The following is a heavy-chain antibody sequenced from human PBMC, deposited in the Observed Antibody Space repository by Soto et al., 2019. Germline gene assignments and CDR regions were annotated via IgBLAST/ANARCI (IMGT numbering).Heavy chain of an antibody. J-gene: IGHJ4*02. V-gene: IGHV3-33*01. CDR1: GFTFSNND. CDR3: ARDESRFALFYFDY. D-gene: IGHD3-10*01. CDR2: ISYDGSKE. Sequence: QVQLVESGGGVVQPGRSLRLSCTVSGFTFSNNDMQWVRQAPGKGLEWVAGISYDGSKEYYGDSVKGRFIISRDNSKDTLHLQMNSLRVEDAAVYFCARDESRFALFYFDYWGQGTLVTVSS.